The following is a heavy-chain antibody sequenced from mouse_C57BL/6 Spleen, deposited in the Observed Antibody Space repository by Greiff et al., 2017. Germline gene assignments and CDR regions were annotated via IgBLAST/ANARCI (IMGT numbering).Heavy chain of an antibody. CDR1: GYAFSSYW. V-gene: IGHV1-80*01. J-gene: IGHJ3*01. CDR2: IYPGDGDT. Sequence: QVQLQQSGAELVKPGASVKISCKASGYAFSSYWMNWVKQRPGKGLEWIGQIYPGDGDTNYNGKFKGKATLTADKSSSTAYMQLSSLTSEDSAVYFCARSPNYNGSSSPFAYWGQGTLVTVSA. D-gene: IGHD1-1*01. CDR3: ARSPNYNGSSSPFAY.